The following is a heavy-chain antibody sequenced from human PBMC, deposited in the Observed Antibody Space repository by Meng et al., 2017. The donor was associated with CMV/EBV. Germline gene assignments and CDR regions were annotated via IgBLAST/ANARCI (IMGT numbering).Heavy chain of an antibody. CDR1: GYTFTNYW. Sequence: QVQPVQYGTEVQKAGASVKVSCKDSGYTFTNYWSSWVRQDPGQGLEWMGWISAYNGNTNYAQKLQGRVTMTTDTSTSTAYMELRSLRSDDTAVYYCARGVAAAGRALNWGQGTLVTVSS. D-gene: IGHD6-13*01. CDR3: ARGVAAAGRALN. CDR2: ISAYNGNT. V-gene: IGHV1-18*01. J-gene: IGHJ4*02.